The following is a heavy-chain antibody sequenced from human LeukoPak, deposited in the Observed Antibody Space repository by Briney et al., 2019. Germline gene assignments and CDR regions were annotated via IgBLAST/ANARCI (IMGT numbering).Heavy chain of an antibody. CDR3: AGLLTNAFDI. V-gene: IGHV4-39*07. CDR1: GGSISSSSYY. J-gene: IGHJ3*02. D-gene: IGHD1/OR15-1a*01. Sequence: SETLSLTCTVSGGSISSSSYYWGWIRQPPGKGLEWIGSIYYSGSTYYNPSLKSRVTISVDTSKNQFSLKLSSVTAADTAVYYCAGLLTNAFDIWGQGTMVTVSS. CDR2: IYYSGST.